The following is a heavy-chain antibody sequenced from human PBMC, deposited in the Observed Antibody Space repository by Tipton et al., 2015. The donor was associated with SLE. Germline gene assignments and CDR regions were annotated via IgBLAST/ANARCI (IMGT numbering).Heavy chain of an antibody. CDR1: GFTFSAYE. CDR2: ISSSGSTV. Sequence: SLRLSCAASGFTFSAYEMNWVRQAPGKGLEWVSYISSSGSTVYYADSVKGRFTISRDNAKNSLYLQMSSLRAEDTAVYYCAKDLEGGNGKFDYWGQGTLVTVS. D-gene: IGHD3-16*01. CDR3: AKDLEGGNGKFDY. J-gene: IGHJ4*02. V-gene: IGHV3-48*03.